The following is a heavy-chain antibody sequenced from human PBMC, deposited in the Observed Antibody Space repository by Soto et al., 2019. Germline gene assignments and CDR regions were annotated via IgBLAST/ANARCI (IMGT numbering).Heavy chain of an antibody. D-gene: IGHD2-2*01. Sequence: QVQLVQSGAEVKKPGASVKVSCKASGYTFTSYAMHWVRQAPGQRLEWMGWINAGNGNTKYSQKFQGRVTSTRDTSASTAYMELSSLRSEDTAVYYCARDYCSSTSCLNYYYYYYMDVWGKGTTVTVSS. CDR2: INAGNGNT. CDR1: GYTFTSYA. V-gene: IGHV1-3*01. CDR3: ARDYCSSTSCLNYYYYYYMDV. J-gene: IGHJ6*03.